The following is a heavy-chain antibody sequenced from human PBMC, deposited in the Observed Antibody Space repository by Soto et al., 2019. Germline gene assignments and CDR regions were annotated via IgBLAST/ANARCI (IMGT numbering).Heavy chain of an antibody. CDR2: FDPEDGET. CDR1: GYTFTSYG. Sequence: ASVKVCCKASGYTFTSYGISWVRQAPGQGLGWMGCFDPEDGETIYAQKFQGRVTMTEDTSTDTAYMELSSLRSEDTAVYYCALPRIAAAGTQYFQHWGQGTLVTVSS. V-gene: IGHV1-24*01. D-gene: IGHD6-13*01. CDR3: ALPRIAAAGTQYFQH. J-gene: IGHJ1*01.